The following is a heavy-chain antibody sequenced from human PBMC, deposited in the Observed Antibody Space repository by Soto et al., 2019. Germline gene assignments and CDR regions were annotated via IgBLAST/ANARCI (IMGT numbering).Heavy chain of an antibody. J-gene: IGHJ2*01. CDR1: GDSFSTHY. V-gene: IGHV4-34*01. Sequence: QVRLQQWGAGLLKPSETLSLTCAVYGDSFSTHYWSWIRRSPVRGLEWIGAVNYGGSTNYNPSLKGRVVGPVDTANIHFSLKMSPVPAADTAMYYCAGGTREGYYCAFRGRGTLVTVSS. CDR3: AGGTREGYYCAF. CDR2: VNYGGST. D-gene: IGHD3-16*01.